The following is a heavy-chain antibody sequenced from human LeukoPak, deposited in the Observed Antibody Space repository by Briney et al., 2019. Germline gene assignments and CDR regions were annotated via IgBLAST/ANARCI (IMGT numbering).Heavy chain of an antibody. CDR1: GITFDGSP. CDR3: QAYYYYYMDV. Sequence: GGSLKLSCAASGITFDGSPIHWVRQASGKGLEWVGRIRSKTNNYATGYAASVKGRFLISRDDSKNMSYLQMSSLKTEDTAVYYCQAYYYYYMDVWGKGTTVTVSS. CDR2: IRSKTNNYAT. V-gene: IGHV3-73*01. J-gene: IGHJ6*03.